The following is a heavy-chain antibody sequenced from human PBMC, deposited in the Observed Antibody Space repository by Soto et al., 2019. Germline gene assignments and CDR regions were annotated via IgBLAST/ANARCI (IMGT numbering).Heavy chain of an antibody. CDR2: INHSGST. CDR3: ARVLPTYYYDRKAFDS. Sequence: PSETLSLTCAVYGGSFSGYYWTWIRQPPGTGLEWIGEINHSGSTNYNPSLKSRVTISVDTSKNQFSLKLSSVTAADTAVYYCARVLPTYYYDRKAFDSWGKGTMVTVSS. CDR1: GGSFSGYY. D-gene: IGHD3-22*01. V-gene: IGHV4-34*01. J-gene: IGHJ3*02.